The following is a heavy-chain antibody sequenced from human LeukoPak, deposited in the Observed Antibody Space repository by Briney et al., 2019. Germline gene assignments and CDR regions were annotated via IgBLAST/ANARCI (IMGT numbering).Heavy chain of an antibody. CDR1: GFTFSSYW. J-gene: IGHJ6*04. Sequence: GGSLRLSCVASGFTFSSYWMHRVRQAPGKGLVWVSRINSDGTYTTYADSVKGRFTISRDNAKNTLYLQMNSLRAEDTAVYYCAGGNYYDMDVWGKGTTVTVSS. V-gene: IGHV3-74*01. CDR2: INSDGTYT. CDR3: AGGNYYDMDV.